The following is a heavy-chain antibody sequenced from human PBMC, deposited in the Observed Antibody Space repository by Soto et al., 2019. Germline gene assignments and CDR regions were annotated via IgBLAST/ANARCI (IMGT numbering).Heavy chain of an antibody. V-gene: IGHV3-73*02. J-gene: IGHJ4*02. CDR1: GYTFSDSA. CDR3: ARLWSEREPNFDS. Sequence: EVQLVESGGGLVQPGGSLKLSCAASGYTFSDSAMHWVRQASGKGPEWVGRIRSKANSYATVYAASVKGRFTISRDDSKNTAYLQMNSLKTEDTAVYYCARLWSEREPNFDSWGQGTLVSVSS. CDR2: IRSKANSYAT. D-gene: IGHD1-26*01.